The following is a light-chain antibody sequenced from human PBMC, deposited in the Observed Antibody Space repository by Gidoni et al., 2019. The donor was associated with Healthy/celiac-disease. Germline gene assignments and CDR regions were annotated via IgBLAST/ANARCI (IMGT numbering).Light chain of an antibody. CDR1: QSVSSY. CDR2: DAS. V-gene: IGKV3-11*01. Sequence: EVVLTPSPSTLSLSPGERDTLSCSASQSVSSYLAWYQQKPGQAPRLLIYDASNRATGIPARFSGSGSGTYFTLTISSLEPEDFAVYYCQRRSNWPRTFGQGTKLEIK. J-gene: IGKJ2*01. CDR3: QRRSNWPRT.